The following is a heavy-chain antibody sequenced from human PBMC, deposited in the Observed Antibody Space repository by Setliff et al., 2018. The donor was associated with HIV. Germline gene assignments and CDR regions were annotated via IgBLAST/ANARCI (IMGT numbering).Heavy chain of an antibody. V-gene: IGHV3-23*01. J-gene: IGHJ4*02. Sequence: PGGSLRLSCEVSGFTFSSHAMSWVRQAPGKGLEWVSSISGSESGIYYADSVKGRFTISRDNAKNSLYLQMNSLRAEDTAVYYCATPIAVAAKGDNWGQGTLVTVSS. CDR2: ISGSESGI. CDR1: GFTFSSHA. D-gene: IGHD6-19*01. CDR3: ATPIAVAAKGDN.